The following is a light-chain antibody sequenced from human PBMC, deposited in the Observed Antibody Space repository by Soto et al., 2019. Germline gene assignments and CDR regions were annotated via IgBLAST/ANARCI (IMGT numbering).Light chain of an antibody. CDR1: GSDVGGYNF. CDR2: DVT. V-gene: IGLV2-14*03. CDR3: SSYTGSKTYV. J-gene: IGLJ1*01. Sequence: QSVLTQPASVSGSPGQTITISCTGTGSDVGGYNFVSWYQQHPGKAPKLVIYDVTNRPSGVSNRFSGSKSGNAASLTISGLQAEDEADYYCSSYTGSKTYVFGTGTKLTVL.